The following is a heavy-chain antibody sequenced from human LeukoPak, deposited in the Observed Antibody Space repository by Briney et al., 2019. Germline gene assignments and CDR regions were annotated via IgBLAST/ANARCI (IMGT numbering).Heavy chain of an antibody. CDR1: GFPFGNYA. V-gene: IGHV3-23*01. D-gene: IGHD5-12*01. J-gene: IGHJ4*02. CDR2: LIGSSGAT. Sequence: GGSLRLSCAASGFPFGNYAMNWVRRAPGKGLEWVAILIGSSGATDYADSVKGRFTISRDNSKNTLFLQMTSLSAEETASYYCAKGAFDYIEIAYFDYWGQGALVTVSS. CDR3: AKGAFDYIEIAYFDY.